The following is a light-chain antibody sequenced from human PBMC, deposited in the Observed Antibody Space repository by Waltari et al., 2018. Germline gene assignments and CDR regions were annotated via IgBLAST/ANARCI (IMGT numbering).Light chain of an antibody. V-gene: IGLV2-11*01. Sequence: LTQPRSVSGSPGQSVTISCTGTSSDVGGYNYVAWYQQHPGQAPKLMIYDVSKRPSGVPYRFSGSKSGNTASLTISGLQAEDEADYYCCSYAGSFYVFGT. CDR2: DVS. J-gene: IGLJ1*01. CDR3: CSYAGSFYV. CDR1: SSDVGGYNY.